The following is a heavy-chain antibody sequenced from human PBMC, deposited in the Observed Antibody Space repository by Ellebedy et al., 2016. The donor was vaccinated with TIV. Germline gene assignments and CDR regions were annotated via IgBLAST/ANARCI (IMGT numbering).Heavy chain of an antibody. J-gene: IGHJ3*02. CDR2: SYYIVTT. Sequence: SETLSLTCTVSGGSVSSGSHYWNWIRQPPGKGLEWIGYSYYIVTTNYDPSLKSQVTISLDTSKNQFSLELSSVTAADTAVYYCARYSSAWYDAFDIWGQGTMVTVSS. CDR3: ARYSSAWYDAFDI. V-gene: IGHV4-61*01. D-gene: IGHD6-19*01. CDR1: GGSVSSGSHY.